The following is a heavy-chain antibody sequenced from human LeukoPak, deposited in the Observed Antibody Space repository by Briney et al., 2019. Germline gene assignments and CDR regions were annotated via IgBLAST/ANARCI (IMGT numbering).Heavy chain of an antibody. D-gene: IGHD2-21*02. Sequence: PGGSLRLSCAASGFTFSTYTMNGVRQAPGKGLEWVSSISSSSHIYYADSVKGRFTISRDNARNSLYLQMNSLRAEDTAKYYCARGGGDIPIDYWGQGTLVIVSS. V-gene: IGHV3-21*06. CDR3: ARGGGDIPIDY. CDR1: GFTFSTYT. CDR2: ISSSSHI. J-gene: IGHJ4*02.